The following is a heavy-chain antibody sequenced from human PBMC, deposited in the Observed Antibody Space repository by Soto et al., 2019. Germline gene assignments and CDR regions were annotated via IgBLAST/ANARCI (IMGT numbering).Heavy chain of an antibody. CDR1: GGSINGYY. J-gene: IGHJ4*02. CDR3: ARGAFVDISAYGFDE. CDR2: MYYSGST. V-gene: IGHV4-59*01. Sequence: SSTLSLTCTVSGGSINGYYWSWIRQPPGKGLEWIGYMYYSGSTNYNPSLKSRVTISVDTSKNQFSLHLTSVPAADTAVYYCARGAFVDISAYGFDEWGQGNLV. D-gene: IGHD3-22*01.